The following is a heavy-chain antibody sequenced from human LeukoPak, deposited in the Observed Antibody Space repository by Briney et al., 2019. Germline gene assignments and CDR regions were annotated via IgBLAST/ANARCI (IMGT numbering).Heavy chain of an antibody. CDR2: IKQDGSEK. CDR3: ATLGAYDRFDS. V-gene: IGHV3-7*05. J-gene: IGHJ4*02. CDR1: GFXFSNYW. Sequence: GGSLRLSCAASGFXFSNYWISWVRQAPGKGLEWVANIKQDGSEKLYVDSLKGRFTISRDNAKNSLYLQMNSLRAEDTAVYYCATLGAYDRFDSWGQGTLVTVSS. D-gene: IGHD5-12*01.